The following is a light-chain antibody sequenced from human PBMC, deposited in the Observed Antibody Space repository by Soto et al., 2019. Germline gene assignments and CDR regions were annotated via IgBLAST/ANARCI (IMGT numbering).Light chain of an antibody. CDR3: QESYSTPMT. V-gene: IGKV1-39*01. CDR1: QSISSY. CDR2: AAS. J-gene: IGKJ1*01. Sequence: DIQMTQSPSSLSASVGDRVTITCRASQSISSYLNWYQQKPGKAPKLLIYAASSLQSGVPSRFSGSGSGTDFTLTISSLQLEDYATYYCQESYSTPMTCGQGTKVDIK.